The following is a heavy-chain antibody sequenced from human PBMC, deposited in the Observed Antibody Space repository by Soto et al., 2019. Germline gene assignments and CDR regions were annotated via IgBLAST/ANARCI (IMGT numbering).Heavy chain of an antibody. J-gene: IGHJ4*02. CDR1: GGSISSYY. CDR3: ARGGSGGYDFDF. D-gene: IGHD5-12*01. Sequence: SETLSLTYTVSGGSISSYYWSWIRQPPGKGLEWIGHIHYIGNTNYNPSLKSRVTISVDTSKNQFSLKLSSVTAADTAVYYCARGGSGGYDFDFWGQGTLVTVSS. V-gene: IGHV4-59*01. CDR2: IHYIGNT.